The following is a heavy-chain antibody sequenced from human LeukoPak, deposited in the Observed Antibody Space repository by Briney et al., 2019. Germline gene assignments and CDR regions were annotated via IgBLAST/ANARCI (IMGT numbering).Heavy chain of an antibody. J-gene: IGHJ6*02. CDR3: ARQYGVVPAAGYYYYYGMDV. Sequence: AASVKVSCKASGYTFTGYYMHWVRQAPGQGLEWMGWINPNSGGTNYAQKFQGRVTMTRDTSISTAYMELSRLRSDDTAVYYCARQYGVVPAAGYYYYYGMDVWGQGTTVTVSS. CDR2: INPNSGGT. CDR1: GYTFTGYY. V-gene: IGHV1-2*02. D-gene: IGHD2-2*01.